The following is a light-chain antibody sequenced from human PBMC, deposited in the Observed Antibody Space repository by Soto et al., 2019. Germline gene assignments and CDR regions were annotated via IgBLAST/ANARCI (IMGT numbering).Light chain of an antibody. CDR2: RNN. J-gene: IGLJ1*01. Sequence: QPVLTQPPSASGTPGQKVTISCSGSSSNIGDNYVYWHQQLPGTAPKLLIYRNNQRPSGVPDRFSGSKSGTSASLAISGLRSADEADYYCAAWDDSLSGYVFGPGTKLTVL. V-gene: IGLV1-47*01. CDR1: SSNIGDNY. CDR3: AAWDDSLSGYV.